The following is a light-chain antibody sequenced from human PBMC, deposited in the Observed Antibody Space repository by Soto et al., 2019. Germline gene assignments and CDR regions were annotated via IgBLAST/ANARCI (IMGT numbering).Light chain of an antibody. CDR2: AAS. J-gene: IGKJ3*01. Sequence: DIQMTQSPSSLSASVGDTVTITCRASQGISSSLAWYQQKAGKVPDLLIYAASTLQSGVPSHFSGSGSGTDFTLTISSLQPEDVATDYCQEYHSPPFTFGPGTRVEI. CDR3: QEYHSPPFT. V-gene: IGKV1-27*01. CDR1: QGISSS.